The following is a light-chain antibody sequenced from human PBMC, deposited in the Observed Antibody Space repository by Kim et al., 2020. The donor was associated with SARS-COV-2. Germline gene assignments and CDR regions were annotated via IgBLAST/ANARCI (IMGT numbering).Light chain of an antibody. V-gene: IGLV2-14*03. J-gene: IGLJ1*01. CDR2: DVN. CDR3: SSFTSTSSPYV. CDR1: SRDIGTYNC. Sequence: ITSSCTGTSRDIGTYNCVSWYQQHPGKAPKLIIFDVNDRPSGVSNRFSGSKSANTASLTISGLQAEDEADYYCSSFTSTSSPYVFGTGTQLTVL.